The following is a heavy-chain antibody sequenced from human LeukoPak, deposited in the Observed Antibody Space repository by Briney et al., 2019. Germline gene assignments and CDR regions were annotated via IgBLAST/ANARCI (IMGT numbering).Heavy chain of an antibody. V-gene: IGHV3-48*03. Sequence: PGRSLRLSCAASGVTFSSYEMNWVRQAPGKGLEWVSYISIGGRTQYYADSVKGRFTISRDNAKNSLYLQMNSLRAEDTAVYYCARDLSRYYNDYCGQGTLVTVSS. CDR2: ISIGGRTQ. CDR3: ARDLSRYYNDY. CDR1: GVTFSSYE. J-gene: IGHJ4*02.